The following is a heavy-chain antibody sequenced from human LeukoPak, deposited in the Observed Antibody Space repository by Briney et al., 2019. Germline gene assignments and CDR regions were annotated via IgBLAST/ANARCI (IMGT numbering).Heavy chain of an antibody. CDR1: GFTFSSNY. V-gene: IGHV3-66*01. CDR3: ARETPDGGNSH. Sequence: GGSLRLSCAASGFTFSSNYMSWVRQAPGKGLEWVSVIYSGGSTYYADSVKGRFTISRDNSKNTLYLQMNSLRAEDTAVYYCARETPDGGNSHWGQGTLVTVSS. D-gene: IGHD4-23*01. J-gene: IGHJ4*02. CDR2: IYSGGST.